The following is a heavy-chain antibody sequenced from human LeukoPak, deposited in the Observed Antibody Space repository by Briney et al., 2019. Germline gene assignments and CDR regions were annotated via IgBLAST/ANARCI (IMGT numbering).Heavy chain of an antibody. V-gene: IGHV3-23*01. CDR1: GFAFSNCG. J-gene: IGHJ6*02. CDR3: TKGPYGNSIYYGMDV. CDR2: ISGSGDNT. Sequence: GGSLRLSCAASGFAFSNCGMSWVRLLPGKGLELVSVISGSGDNTYYANSVKGRFTVSRDNSMNTLYLQMNNLRGEDTALYYCTKGPYGNSIYYGMDVWGQGTKVTVSS. D-gene: IGHD5-24*01.